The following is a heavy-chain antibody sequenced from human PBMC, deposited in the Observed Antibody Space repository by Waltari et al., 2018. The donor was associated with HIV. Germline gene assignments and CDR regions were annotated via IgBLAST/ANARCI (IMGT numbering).Heavy chain of an antibody. CDR2: INAGNGNT. CDR1: GYTFTSYA. V-gene: IGHV1-3*01. D-gene: IGHD6-13*01. CDR3: ARDPIIAAAETDFDY. J-gene: IGHJ4*02. Sequence: QVQLVQSGAEVKKPGASVKVSCKASGYTFTSYAMHWVRQAPGQRLEWMGWINAGNGNTKYSQKFQGRVTITRDTSASTAYMELSSLRSEDTAVYYCARDPIIAAAETDFDYWGQGTLVTVSS.